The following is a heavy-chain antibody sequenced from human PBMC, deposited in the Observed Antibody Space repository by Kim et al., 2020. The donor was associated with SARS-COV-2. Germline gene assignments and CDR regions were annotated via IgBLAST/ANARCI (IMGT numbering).Heavy chain of an antibody. CDR2: ISSSSSYI. D-gene: IGHD3-9*01. V-gene: IGHV3-21*01. J-gene: IGHJ6*02. Sequence: GGSLRLSCAASGFTFSSYSMNWVRQAPGKGLEWVSSISSSSSYIYYADSVKGRFTISRDNAKNSLYLQMNSLRAEDTAVYYCAREGDYYDILTGDIPYGMDVWGQGTTVTVSS. CDR3: AREGDYYDILTGDIPYGMDV. CDR1: GFTFSSYS.